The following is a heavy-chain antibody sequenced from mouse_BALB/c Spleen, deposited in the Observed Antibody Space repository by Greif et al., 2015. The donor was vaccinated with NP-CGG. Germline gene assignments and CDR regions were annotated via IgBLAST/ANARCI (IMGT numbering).Heavy chain of an antibody. CDR1: GYTFTSYW. Sequence: VQLQQSGAELAKPGASVKMSCKASGYTFTSYWMHWVKQRPGQGLEWIGYINPSTGYTEYNQKFKDKATLTADKSSSTAYMQLSSLTSEDSAVYYCASDPYYAMDYWGQGTSVTVSS. V-gene: IGHV1-7*01. J-gene: IGHJ4*01. CDR2: INPSTGYT. CDR3: ASDPYYAMDY.